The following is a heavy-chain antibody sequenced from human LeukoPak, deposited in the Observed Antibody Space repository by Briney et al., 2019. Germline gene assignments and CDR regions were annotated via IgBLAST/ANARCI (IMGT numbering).Heavy chain of an antibody. V-gene: IGHV4-34*01. D-gene: IGHD3-10*01. CDR2: INHSGRT. CDR3: ARGVDYYGV. Sequence: GSLRLSCAASGFIFSRDSMNWVRQAPGKGLEWIGEINHSGRTNYNPSLKSRVTISVDTSKKQFSLKLSSVTAADTAVYYCARGVDYYGVWGQGTLVTVSS. J-gene: IGHJ4*02. CDR1: GFIFSRDS.